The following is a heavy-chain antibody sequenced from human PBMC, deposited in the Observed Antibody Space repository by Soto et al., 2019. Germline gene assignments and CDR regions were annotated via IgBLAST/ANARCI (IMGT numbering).Heavy chain of an antibody. CDR3: ARVGEGLLHADAFDI. D-gene: IGHD2-15*01. J-gene: IGHJ3*02. Sequence: GASVKVSCKASGYTFTSYGISWVRQAPGQGLEWMGWISAYNGNTNYAQKLQGRVTMTTDTSTSTAYMELRSLRSDDTAVYYCARVGEGLLHADAFDIWGQGTMVIVSS. CDR2: ISAYNGNT. CDR1: GYTFTSYG. V-gene: IGHV1-18*01.